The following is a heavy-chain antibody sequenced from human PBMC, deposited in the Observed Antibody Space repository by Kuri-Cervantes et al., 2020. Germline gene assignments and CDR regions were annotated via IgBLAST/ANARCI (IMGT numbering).Heavy chain of an antibody. D-gene: IGHD3-22*01. CDR2: VFASGTT. CDR3: ARASRGNYYDSRGGGIDY. J-gene: IGHJ4*02. Sequence: ESLKISCNVSGDSISRNYWAWIRQPAGKGLEWIGRVFASGTTNYNPSLKSRVTISVDTSKNQFSLKLSSVTAADTAVYYRARASRGNYYDSRGGGIDYWGQGTLVTVSS. V-gene: IGHV4-4*07. CDR1: GDSISRNY.